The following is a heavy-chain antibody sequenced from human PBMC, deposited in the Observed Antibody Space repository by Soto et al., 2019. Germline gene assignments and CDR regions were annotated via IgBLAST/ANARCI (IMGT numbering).Heavy chain of an antibody. V-gene: IGHV1-46*01. D-gene: IGHD3-22*01. J-gene: IGHJ3*02. Sequence: QVQLVQSGAEVKKPGASVKVSCKASGYTFTSYYMHWVRQAPGQGLEWMGIINPSGGSRSYAQKFQGRVTMTRDTSTSTVYMELSSLRSEDTAVYYCARASGAYYYDSSGLRDDAFDIWGQGTMVTVSS. CDR1: GYTFTSYY. CDR2: INPSGGSR. CDR3: ARASGAYYYDSSGLRDDAFDI.